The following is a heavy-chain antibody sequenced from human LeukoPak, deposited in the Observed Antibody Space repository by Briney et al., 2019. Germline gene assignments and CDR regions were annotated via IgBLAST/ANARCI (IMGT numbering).Heavy chain of an antibody. CDR3: ARDRLEGGETFNS. CDR2: ITGSSSYI. CDR1: GLSFRSYS. V-gene: IGHV3-21*01. J-gene: IGHJ4*02. D-gene: IGHD1-1*01. Sequence: GGSLRLSCAASGLSFRSYSMGWVRQAPGKGLGWVSSITGSSSYISYADSLKGRFTISRDNAENSLFLQMTSLRPEDTAVYFCARDRLEGGETFNSWGQGTLVTVSS.